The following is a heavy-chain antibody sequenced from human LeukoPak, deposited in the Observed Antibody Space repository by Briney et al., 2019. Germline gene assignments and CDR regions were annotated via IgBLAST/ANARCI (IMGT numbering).Heavy chain of an antibody. CDR3: ARDPYSGSYGNEYYYYMDV. V-gene: IGHV3-11*04. D-gene: IGHD1-26*01. CDR1: GFTFSDYY. J-gene: IGHJ6*03. CDR2: ISSSGSTI. Sequence: GGSLRLSCAASGFTFSDYYMSWICQAPGKGLEWVSYISSSGSTIYYADSVKGRFTISRDNARNSLSLQMNSLRAEDTAVYYCARDPYSGSYGNEYYYYMDVWGKGTTVTISS.